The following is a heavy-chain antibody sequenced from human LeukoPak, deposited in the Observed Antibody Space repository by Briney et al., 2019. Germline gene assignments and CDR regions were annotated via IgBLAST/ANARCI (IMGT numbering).Heavy chain of an antibody. V-gene: IGHV4-31*03. CDR1: GGSISSGGYY. Sequence: TLSLTCTVSGGSISSGGYYWSWIRQHPGKGLEWIRYIYYSGSTYYNPSLKSRVTISVDTSKNQFSLKLSSVTAADTAVYYCARSAMGGYSKLDAFDIWGQGTMVTVSS. D-gene: IGHD5-12*01. CDR2: IYYSGST. J-gene: IGHJ3*02. CDR3: ARSAMGGYSKLDAFDI.